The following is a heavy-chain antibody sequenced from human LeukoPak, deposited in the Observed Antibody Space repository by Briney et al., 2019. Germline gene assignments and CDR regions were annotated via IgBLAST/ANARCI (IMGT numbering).Heavy chain of an antibody. CDR2: IYYSGST. D-gene: IGHD2-2*01. CDR3: ASLYCSSTSCYELNWVDP. V-gene: IGHV4-39*07. CDR1: GGSISSSGYS. J-gene: IGHJ5*02. Sequence: PSETLSLTCSVSGGSISSSGYSWGWIRQPPGKGLEWIGSIYYSGSTYYNPSLKSRVTISVDTSKNQFSLKLSSVTAADTAVYYCASLYCSSTSCYELNWVDPWGQGTLVTVSS.